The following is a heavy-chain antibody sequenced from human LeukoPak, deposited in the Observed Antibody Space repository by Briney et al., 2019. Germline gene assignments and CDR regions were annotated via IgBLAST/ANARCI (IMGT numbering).Heavy chain of an antibody. Sequence: GGSLRLSCAASGFTFSSYSMNWVRQAPGKGLEWVSSISSSSSYIYYADSVKGRFTISRDNAKNSLYLQMNSLRAEDTAVYYCARGLWFGETTTHYFDYWGQGTLVTVSS. CDR1: GFTFSSYS. D-gene: IGHD3-10*01. CDR3: ARGLWFGETTTHYFDY. V-gene: IGHV3-21*01. CDR2: ISSSSSYI. J-gene: IGHJ4*02.